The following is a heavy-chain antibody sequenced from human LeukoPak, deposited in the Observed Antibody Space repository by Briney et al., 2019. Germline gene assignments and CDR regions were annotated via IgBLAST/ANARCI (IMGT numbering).Heavy chain of an antibody. V-gene: IGHV4-4*07. CDR3: ARYYYDSSGRLDDAFDI. CDR2: IYISGST. D-gene: IGHD3-22*01. CDR1: GGSISSYY. J-gene: IGHJ3*02. Sequence: SETLSLTCTVSGGSISSYYWSWIRQPAGKGLEWIGRIYISGSTNSNPSLRSRVTMSVDTSKNQFSLKLSSVTAADTAVYYCARYYYDSSGRLDDAFDIWGQGTMVTVSS.